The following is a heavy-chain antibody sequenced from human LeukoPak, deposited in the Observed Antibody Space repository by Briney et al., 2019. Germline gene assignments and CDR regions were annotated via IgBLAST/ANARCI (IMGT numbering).Heavy chain of an antibody. D-gene: IGHD6-13*01. J-gene: IGHJ4*02. Sequence: PGGSLRLSCAASGFTFSSYSMNWVRQAPGKGLEWIGSIYYSGSAYYNPSLKSRVTISVDTSKSQFSLKLSSVTAADTAVYYCARHVRSSWDFDYWGQGTLVTVSS. CDR3: ARHVRSSWDFDY. CDR2: IYYSGSA. V-gene: IGHV4-39*01. CDR1: GFTFSSYSMN.